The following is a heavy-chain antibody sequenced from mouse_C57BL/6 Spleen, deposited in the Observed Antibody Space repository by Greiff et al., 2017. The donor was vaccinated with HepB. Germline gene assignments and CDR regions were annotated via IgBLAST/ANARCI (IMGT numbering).Heavy chain of an antibody. CDR2: IYPGNSDT. D-gene: IGHD2-1*01. CDR3: TRGYYGNYVRYFDV. J-gene: IGHJ1*03. V-gene: IGHV1-5*01. CDR1: GYTFTSYW. Sequence: EVQLQQSGTVLARPGASVKMSCKTSGYTFTSYWMHWVKQRPAQGLEWIGAIYPGNSDTSYNQKFKGKAKLTAVTSASTAYLELSSLTNEDSAVYYCTRGYYGNYVRYFDVWGTGTTVTVSS.